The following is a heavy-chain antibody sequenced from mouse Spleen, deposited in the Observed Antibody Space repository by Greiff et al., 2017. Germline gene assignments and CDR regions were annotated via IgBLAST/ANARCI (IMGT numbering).Heavy chain of an antibody. Sequence: EVQLQESGPELVKPGASVQIPCKASGYTFTDYNMDWVKQSHGKSLEWIGAINPNNGGTIYNQKFKGKATLNVDKSSSTAYMELRSLTSEDTAVDYCARGVTTVVALNGFDYWGQGTTLTVSS. CDR3: ARGVTTVVALNGFDY. J-gene: IGHJ2*01. D-gene: IGHD1-1*01. CDR2: INPNNGGT. CDR1: GYTFTDYN. V-gene: IGHV1-18*01.